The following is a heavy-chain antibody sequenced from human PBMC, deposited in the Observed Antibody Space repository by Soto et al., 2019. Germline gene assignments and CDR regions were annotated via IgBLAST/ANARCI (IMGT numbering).Heavy chain of an antibody. Sequence: ASVKVSCKASGGTFSSYAISWVRQAPGQGLEWMGGISANNGNTNYAQKLQGRVTITTDTSTSTAYMELRSLRSDDTAVYYCARKGLDLLDYWGQGTLVTVSS. J-gene: IGHJ4*02. CDR1: GGTFSSYA. V-gene: IGHV1-18*01. CDR2: ISANNGNT. CDR3: ARKGLDLLDY. D-gene: IGHD1-1*01.